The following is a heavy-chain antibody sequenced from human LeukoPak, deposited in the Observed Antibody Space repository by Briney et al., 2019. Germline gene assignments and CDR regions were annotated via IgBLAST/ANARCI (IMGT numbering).Heavy chain of an antibody. J-gene: IGHJ4*02. V-gene: IGHV3-64*01. D-gene: IGHD6-13*01. CDR3: AKAGRPAPDFDYFDC. CDR2: ISYNGSQT. CDR1: GFTFSIYA. Sequence: PGGSLRLSCAASGFTFSIYAMHWVRQAPGKGLEHVSGISYNGSQTYYGNSVKDRFTISRDNANNRLYLQMYGLRAEDTAVYVCAKAGRPAPDFDYFDCWGQGTLLTVS.